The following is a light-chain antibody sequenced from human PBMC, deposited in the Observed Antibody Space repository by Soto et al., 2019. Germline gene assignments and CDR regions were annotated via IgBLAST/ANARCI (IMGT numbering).Light chain of an antibody. CDR2: GAS. V-gene: IGKV3-20*01. Sequence: EIVLTQSPGTLSLSPGERATLSCRASQSVSSSYLAWYQQKPGQAPRLLIYGASSRATGIPARFSGSGSGTDFTLTISRLEPEDFEVYYCQQYGSSPPITFGQGTRLESK. CDR3: QQYGSSPPIT. CDR1: QSVSSSY. J-gene: IGKJ5*01.